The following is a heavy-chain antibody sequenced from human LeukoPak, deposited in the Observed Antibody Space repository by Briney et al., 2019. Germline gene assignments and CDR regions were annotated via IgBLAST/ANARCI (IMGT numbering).Heavy chain of an antibody. V-gene: IGHV3-53*01. D-gene: IGHD3-9*01. CDR2: IYAGGGT. CDR3: ARDMAYHDMLTGYEVSRFFDY. Sequence: GGSLRLSCAASGLTVSTNYMRWIRQAPGKGLEWVSFIYAGGGTAYADSVKGRFTISRDNSKNTLYLQMNYVRAEDTAVYYCARDMAYHDMLTGYEVSRFFDYWGQGTLVTVSS. J-gene: IGHJ4*02. CDR1: GLTVSTNY.